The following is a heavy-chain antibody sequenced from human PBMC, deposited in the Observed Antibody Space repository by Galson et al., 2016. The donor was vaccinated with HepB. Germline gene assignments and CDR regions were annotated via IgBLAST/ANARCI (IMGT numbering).Heavy chain of an antibody. CDR1: GYIFTSYV. CDR3: ARGGSGIAAAGVTDY. Sequence: SVKVSCKALGYIFTSYVIHWVRQAPGQRPEWMGWINAGNGNTRLSQRFQGRVTLARDTSATTVYMELHSLTSEDTGTYYCARGGSGIAAAGVTDYWGQGSLVIVAS. V-gene: IGHV1-3*01. D-gene: IGHD6-13*01. CDR2: INAGNGNT. J-gene: IGHJ4*02.